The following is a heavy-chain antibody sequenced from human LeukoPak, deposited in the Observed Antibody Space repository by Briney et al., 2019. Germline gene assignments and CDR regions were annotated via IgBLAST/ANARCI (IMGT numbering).Heavy chain of an antibody. J-gene: IGHJ4*02. Sequence: GGSLRLSCAASGFTFSSYGIHWVRQAPGKGLEGVAVISYDGSDKYYGDSVKGRFTISRDDSKNTLYLQMNSLRAEDTAVYYCARGEVGATYFDFWGQGTLVTVSS. V-gene: IGHV3-30*03. CDR3: ARGEVGATYFDF. CDR1: GFTFSSYG. D-gene: IGHD1-26*01. CDR2: ISYDGSDK.